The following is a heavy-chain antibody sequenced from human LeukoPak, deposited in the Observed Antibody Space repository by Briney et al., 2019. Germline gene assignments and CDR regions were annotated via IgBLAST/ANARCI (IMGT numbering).Heavy chain of an antibody. D-gene: IGHD4-11*01. CDR3: ARGVGSNYYYYYMDV. CDR2: MNPNSGNT. V-gene: IGHV1-8*01. Sequence: ASVKVSCKASGYTFTSYDINWVRQATGQGLEWMGWMNPNSGNTGYAQKFQGRVTMTRNTSISTAYMELSSLRSEDTAVYYCARGVGSNYYYYYMDVWGKGTTVTVSS. J-gene: IGHJ6*03. CDR1: GYTFTSYD.